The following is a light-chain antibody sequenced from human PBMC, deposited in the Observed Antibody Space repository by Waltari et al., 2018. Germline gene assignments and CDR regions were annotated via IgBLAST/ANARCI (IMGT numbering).Light chain of an antibody. J-gene: IGLJ2*01. CDR2: GKN. CDR3: NSRDRSGNHLRV. V-gene: IGLV3-19*01. Sequence: SSELTQDPAVSVALGQTVRITCQGDSLRSHYASWSQQKPGQAPVLVIYGKNNPPSGIPDLFSGSSSGNTASLTITGAQAEDEADYYCNSRDRSGNHLRVFGGGTKLTVL. CDR1: SLRSHY.